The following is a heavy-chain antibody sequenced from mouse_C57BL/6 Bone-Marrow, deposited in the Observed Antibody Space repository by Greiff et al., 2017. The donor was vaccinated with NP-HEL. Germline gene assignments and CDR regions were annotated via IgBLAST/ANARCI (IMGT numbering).Heavy chain of an antibody. J-gene: IGHJ1*03. Sequence: QVQLQQSGPELVKPGASVKISCKASGYAFSSSWMNWVKQRPGKGLEWIGRIYPGDGDTNYNGKFKGKATLTADKSSSTAYMQLSSLTAEDSAVYFCARRWVVAPSYWYFDVWGTGTTVTGSS. CDR3: ARRWVVAPSYWYFDV. CDR2: IYPGDGDT. D-gene: IGHD1-1*01. CDR1: GYAFSSSW. V-gene: IGHV1-82*01.